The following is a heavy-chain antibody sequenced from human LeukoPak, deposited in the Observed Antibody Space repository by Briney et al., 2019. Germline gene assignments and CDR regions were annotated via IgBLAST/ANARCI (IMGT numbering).Heavy chain of an antibody. CDR3: ARDRPRPGVNIVVVPAATYYYYYYGMDV. Sequence: GASVKVSCKAAGYTFTSYGISWVRQAPGQGLEWMGWISAYNGKTNYAQKLQGRVTMTTDTSTSTAYMELRSLRSDDTAVYYCARDRPRPGVNIVVVPAATYYYYYYGMDVWGQGTTVTVSS. CDR1: GYTFTSYG. V-gene: IGHV1-18*01. CDR2: ISAYNGKT. D-gene: IGHD2-2*01. J-gene: IGHJ6*02.